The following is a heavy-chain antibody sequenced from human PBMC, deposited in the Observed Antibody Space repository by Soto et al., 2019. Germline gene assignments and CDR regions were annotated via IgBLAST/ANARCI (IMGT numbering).Heavy chain of an antibody. CDR3: AREYDGFDI. J-gene: IGHJ3*02. CDR2: IWYDGSNK. CDR1: GFTFSSYG. Sequence: GGSLRLSCAASGFTFSSYGMHWVRQAPGKGLEWVAVIWYDGSNKYYADSVKGRFTISRDNSKNTLSLEMNSLREDDTAVYYCAREYDGFDIWGQGTMVTVSS. V-gene: IGHV3-33*01.